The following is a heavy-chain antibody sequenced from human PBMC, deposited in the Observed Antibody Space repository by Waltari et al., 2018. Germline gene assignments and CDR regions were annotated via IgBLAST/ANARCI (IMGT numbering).Heavy chain of an antibody. CDR1: GFAFSSYW. V-gene: IGHV3-74*01. Sequence: EVRLEESGGGLVQPGGSLRLSCAASGFAFSSYWMHWVRQAPGKGLVWGSRSDDDGSGTTDADSVMGRFTISRDNAKNTVYLEMNSLRAEDTAVYYCSRSPAGYSRSDYWGQGTLVTVSS. CDR3: SRSPAGYSRSDY. J-gene: IGHJ4*02. D-gene: IGHD5-18*01. CDR2: SDDDGSGT.